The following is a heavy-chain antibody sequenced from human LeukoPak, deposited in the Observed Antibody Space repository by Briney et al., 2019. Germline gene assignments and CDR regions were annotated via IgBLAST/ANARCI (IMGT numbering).Heavy chain of an antibody. Sequence: PSETLSLTCTVSGGSISSYYWSWIRQPPGKGLEWIGYIYYSGSTNYNPSLKSRVTISVDTSKNRFSLKLSSVTAADTAVYYCARGRWDGYNTIWGQGTLVTVSS. CDR2: IYYSGST. V-gene: IGHV4-59*12. D-gene: IGHD5-24*01. J-gene: IGHJ4*02. CDR3: ARGRWDGYNTI. CDR1: GGSISSYY.